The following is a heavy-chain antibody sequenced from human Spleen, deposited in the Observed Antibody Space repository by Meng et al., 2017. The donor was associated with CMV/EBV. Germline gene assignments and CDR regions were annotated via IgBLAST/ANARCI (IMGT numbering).Heavy chain of an antibody. CDR2: ISSSGSTI. J-gene: IGHJ6*02. Sequence: GESLKISCAASGFTFSSYEMNWVRQAPGKGLEWVSYISSSGSTIYYADSVKGRFTISRDNAKNSLYLQMNSLRAEDTAVYYCARGAKRQWLGKYYYYYGMDVWGQGTTVTVSS. V-gene: IGHV3-48*03. CDR1: GFTFSSYE. D-gene: IGHD6-19*01. CDR3: ARGAKRQWLGKYYYYYGMDV.